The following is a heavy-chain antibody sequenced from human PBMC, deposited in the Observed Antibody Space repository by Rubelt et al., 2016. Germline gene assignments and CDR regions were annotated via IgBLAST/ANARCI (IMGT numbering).Heavy chain of an antibody. D-gene: IGHD1-26*01. CDR2: IYYSGST. J-gene: IGHJ6*02. CDR1: GDSISRYY. Sequence: QLQESGPGLVKPVETLSLTCTVSGDSISRYYWSCIRQPPGKRLEWIGYIYYSGSTTYNPSMKSRVTLSIETSKNQFSLKLSSLTAADKAVYYWARVGAMYYYYGMDVWGQGTTVTVSS. V-gene: IGHV4-59*01. CDR3: ARVGAMYYYYGMDV.